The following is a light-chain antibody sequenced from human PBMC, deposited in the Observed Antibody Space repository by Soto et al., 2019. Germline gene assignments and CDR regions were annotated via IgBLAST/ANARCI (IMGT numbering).Light chain of an antibody. J-gene: IGKJ1*01. CDR1: ETVATN. Sequence: TQSPAPLSVSPGERATLSCWASETVATNLAWYQQKPGQAPRLLISGASTRAAGISDRFRGSGSGTDFTLTISRLEPEDFAVYYCQQYGSSPQTFGQGTKVDIK. CDR2: GAS. CDR3: QQYGSSPQT. V-gene: IGKV3-20*01.